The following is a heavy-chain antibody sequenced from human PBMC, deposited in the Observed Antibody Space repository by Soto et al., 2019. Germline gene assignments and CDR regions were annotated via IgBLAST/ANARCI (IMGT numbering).Heavy chain of an antibody. J-gene: IGHJ4*02. D-gene: IGHD4-17*01. Sequence: QVTLKESGPVLVKPTETLTLTCTVSGFSLSNARMGVSWIRQPPGKALEWLAHIFSSDEKSYSTSLKSRLTIXXDXSXXQVVLTMTNMDPVDTATYYCARIRVNDYGDYLSDYWGQGTLVTVSS. CDR3: ARIRVNDYGDYLSDY. V-gene: IGHV2-26*01. CDR2: IFSSDEK. CDR1: GFSLSNARMG.